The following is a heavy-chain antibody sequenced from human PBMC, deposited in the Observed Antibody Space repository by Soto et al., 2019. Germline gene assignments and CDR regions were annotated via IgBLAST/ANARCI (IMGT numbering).Heavy chain of an antibody. D-gene: IGHD1-26*01. V-gene: IGHV3-23*01. CDR3: AKDLVGATLPDYYYYGMDV. Sequence: GGSLRLSCAASGFTFSSYAMSWVRQAPGKGLEWVSAISGSGGSTYYADSVKGRFTISRDNSKNTLYLQMNSLRAEDTAVYYCAKDLVGATLPDYYYYGMDVWGQGTTVTVSS. J-gene: IGHJ6*02. CDR1: GFTFSSYA. CDR2: ISGSGGST.